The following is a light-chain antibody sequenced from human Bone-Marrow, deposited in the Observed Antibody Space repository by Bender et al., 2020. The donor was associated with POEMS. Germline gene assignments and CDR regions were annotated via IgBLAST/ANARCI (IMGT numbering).Light chain of an antibody. CDR1: SGSIASNY. Sequence: NFMLTQPHSVSESPGKTVTISCTRSSGSIASNYVQWYQQRPGSSPTTVMFDNNQRPSGVPDRFSGSIDSSSNSASLTISGLKTEDEADYYCQSYDNSAWVFGGGTKLTV. J-gene: IGLJ3*02. CDR3: QSYDNSAWV. V-gene: IGLV6-57*01. CDR2: DNN.